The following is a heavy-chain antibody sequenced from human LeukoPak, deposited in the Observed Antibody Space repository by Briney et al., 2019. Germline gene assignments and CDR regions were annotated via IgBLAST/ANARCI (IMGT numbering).Heavy chain of an antibody. J-gene: IGHJ4*02. V-gene: IGHV3-30*18. CDR1: GFTYSSYG. Sequence: PGRSLRVSCEASGFTYSSYGMHSVRQAPGKGLECVAVISYDGSNKYHVDSVKGRFTISRDNSKNTLYLQMNSLRAEDTAVYYCAKDRLGSSSTFFDYWGQGTLVTVSS. CDR2: ISYDGSNK. D-gene: IGHD2-2*01. CDR3: AKDRLGSSSTFFDY.